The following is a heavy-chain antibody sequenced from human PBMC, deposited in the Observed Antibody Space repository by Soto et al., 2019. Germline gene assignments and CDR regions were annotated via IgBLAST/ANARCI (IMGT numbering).Heavy chain of an antibody. CDR1: GGSISSGDYY. V-gene: IGHV4-30-4*01. CDR3: ARAGREVVVAATPGWFDP. J-gene: IGHJ5*02. D-gene: IGHD2-15*01. Sequence: SETLSLTCTVSGGSISSGDYYWSWIRQPPGKGLEWIGYIYYSGSTYYNPSLKSRVTISVDTSKNQFSLKLSSVTAADTAVYYCARAGREVVVAATPGWFDPWGQGTLVTVSS. CDR2: IYYSGST.